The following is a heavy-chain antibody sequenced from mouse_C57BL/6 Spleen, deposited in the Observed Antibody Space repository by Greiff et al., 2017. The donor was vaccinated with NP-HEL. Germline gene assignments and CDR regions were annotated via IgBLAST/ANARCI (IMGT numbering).Heavy chain of an antibody. D-gene: IGHD2-3*01. CDR2: INPSTGGT. V-gene: IGHV1-43*01. J-gene: IGHJ2*01. Sequence: VQLKQSGPELVKPGASVKISCKASGYSFTGYYMHWVKQSSEKSLEWIGEINPSTGGTSYNQKFKGKATLTVDKSSSTAYMQLKSLTSEDAAVYYCARRDGYYRYFDYWGQGTTLTVSS. CDR3: ARRDGYYRYFDY. CDR1: GYSFTGYY.